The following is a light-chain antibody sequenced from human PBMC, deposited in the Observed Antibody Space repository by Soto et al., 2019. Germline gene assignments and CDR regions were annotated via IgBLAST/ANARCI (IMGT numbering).Light chain of an antibody. V-gene: IGLV2-14*03. Sequence: QSVLTQPASVSGSPGQSITISCTGTSSDVGGYNYVSWYQHHPGKAPKLMIFDVSNRPSGVSNRFSGSKSGNTASLTISGLQFEDEADYYCSSYTSSSTGVFGTGTKVTV. CDR1: SSDVGGYNY. J-gene: IGLJ1*01. CDR2: DVS. CDR3: SSYTSSSTGV.